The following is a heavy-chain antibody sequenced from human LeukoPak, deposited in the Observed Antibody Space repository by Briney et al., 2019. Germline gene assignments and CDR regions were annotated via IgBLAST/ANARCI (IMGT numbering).Heavy chain of an antibody. CDR1: GFTFDDYA. J-gene: IGHJ4*02. CDR3: AKDGGYNWNDGRSSWYFDY. Sequence: GGSLRLSCAASGFTFDDYAMHRVRQAPGKGLEWVSGISWNSGSIGYADSVKGRFTISRDNAKNSLYLQMNSLRAEDMALYYCAKDGGYNWNDGRSSWYFDYWGQGTLVTVSS. V-gene: IGHV3-9*03. CDR2: ISWNSGSI. D-gene: IGHD1-1*01.